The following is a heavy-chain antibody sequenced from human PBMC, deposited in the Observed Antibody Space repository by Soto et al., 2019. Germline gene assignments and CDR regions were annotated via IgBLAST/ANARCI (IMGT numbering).Heavy chain of an antibody. V-gene: IGHV1-24*01. CDR2: FDPEDGET. J-gene: IGHJ4*02. CDR1: GYTLTELS. D-gene: IGHD6-6*01. Sequence: GASVKVSCKVSGYTLTELSMHWVRQAPGKGLEWMGGFDPEDGETIYAQKFQGRVTMTEDTSTDTAYMELSSLRSEDTAVYYCATPGIAARSLDYWGEGTLLTVSS. CDR3: ATPGIAARSLDY.